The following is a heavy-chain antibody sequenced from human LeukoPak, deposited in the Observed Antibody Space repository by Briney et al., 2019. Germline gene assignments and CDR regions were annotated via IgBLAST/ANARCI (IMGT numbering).Heavy chain of an antibody. V-gene: IGHV3-15*05. J-gene: IGHJ4*02. CDR3: TTTFYYESGLDF. CDR2: VKTEKDGGTV. D-gene: IGHD3-10*01. Sequence: GGSLRLSCAASGFTFNKAWKSWVRQTPGTGLEWVGRVKTEKDGGTVDYAAAVEGRMIISRDDSSNTLYLQMSSLKTEDTGVYYCTTTFYYESGLDFWGQGTLVTVSS. CDR1: GFTFNKAW.